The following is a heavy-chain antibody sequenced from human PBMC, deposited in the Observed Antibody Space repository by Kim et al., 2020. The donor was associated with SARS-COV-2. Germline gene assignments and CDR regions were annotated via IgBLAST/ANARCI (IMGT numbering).Heavy chain of an antibody. D-gene: IGHD5-18*01. CDR3: AKDLGVGSYGLTDHYYYYGMDV. CDR1: GFTFSSYA. CDR2: ISGSGGST. Sequence: GGSLRLSCAASGFTFSSYAMSWVRQAPGKGLEWVSAISGSGGSTYYADSVKGRFTISRDNSKNTLYLQMNSLRAEDTAVYYCAKDLGVGSYGLTDHYYYYGMDVWGQGTTVTVSS. J-gene: IGHJ6*02. V-gene: IGHV3-23*01.